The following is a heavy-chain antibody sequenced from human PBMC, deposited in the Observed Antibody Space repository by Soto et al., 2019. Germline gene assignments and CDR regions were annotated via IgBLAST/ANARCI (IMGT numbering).Heavy chain of an antibody. V-gene: IGHV4-39*01. Sequence: SETLSLTCSVSGYSVRSSDYYWAWIRQPPGKGLEWIGSMLYSGLTYYNPSLKSRVTLSVDTSKNQFSVRLNSVTASDTAVYYCAPLSVSLSGPYGIHVWGQGTTVTVSS. J-gene: IGHJ6*02. D-gene: IGHD2-15*01. CDR3: APLSVSLSGPYGIHV. CDR2: MLYSGLT. CDR1: GYSVRSSDYY.